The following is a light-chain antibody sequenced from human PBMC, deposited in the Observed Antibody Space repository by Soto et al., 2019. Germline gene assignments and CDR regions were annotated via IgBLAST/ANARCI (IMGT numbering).Light chain of an antibody. CDR1: SSDVGRYKY. Sequence: QSVLTQPASVSGSPGQSITISCTGTSSDVGRYKYVSWYQQHPGKVPKLMIYEVSNRPSGVSSRFSGSKSGNTASLTISGLQAEDEADYYCSSYTTSSTRVFGGGTKLTV. CDR2: EVS. J-gene: IGLJ3*02. V-gene: IGLV2-14*01. CDR3: SSYTTSSTRV.